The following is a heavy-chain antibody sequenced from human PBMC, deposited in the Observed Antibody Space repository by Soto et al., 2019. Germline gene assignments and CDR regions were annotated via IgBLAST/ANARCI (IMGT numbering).Heavy chain of an antibody. J-gene: IGHJ4*02. CDR2: IYYSGTT. CDR1: GAYINSDGYY. V-gene: IGHV4-31*11. CDR3: ARWRSVTWSFDH. D-gene: IGHD2-8*02. Sequence: QVQLQESGPGLVIPSQTLSLTCAVSGAYINSDGYYWSWISQPPGKGLEWIGSIYYSGTTYYNASLKSRAAISVETYQNLFSLELASATAADTALYYCARWRSVTWSFDHWGQGTLVAVSS.